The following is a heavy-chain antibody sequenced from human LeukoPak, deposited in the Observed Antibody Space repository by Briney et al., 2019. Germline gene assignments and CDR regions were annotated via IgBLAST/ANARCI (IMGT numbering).Heavy chain of an antibody. V-gene: IGHV1-18*01. J-gene: IGHJ5*02. D-gene: IGHD3-10*01. Sequence: ASVKVSCKASGYTFISYGIRGVRQAPGQGVEWVGWISALDGNTNDAQKFQDRVTLTTDTSTSTAYMELRSLRSDDTAVYYCARWPGGLSGTYYEPRSNWFDPWGQGVLVTVSS. CDR2: ISALDGNT. CDR3: ARWPGGLSGTYYEPRSNWFDP. CDR1: GYTFISYG.